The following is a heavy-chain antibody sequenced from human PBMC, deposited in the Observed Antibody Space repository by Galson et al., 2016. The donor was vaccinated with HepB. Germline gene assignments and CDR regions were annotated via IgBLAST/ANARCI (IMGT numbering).Heavy chain of an antibody. Sequence: SVKVSCKASGYTFTSYDINWVRQATGQGLEWMGWMNPNSGNTDYAQKFQGRVTMTRNTSISTAYMELSSLRFEDTAVDYCARGGVEAAAAGTGWGYWGQGTLVTVSS. CDR3: ARGGVEAAAAGTGWGY. J-gene: IGHJ4*02. D-gene: IGHD6-13*01. CDR2: MNPNSGNT. V-gene: IGHV1-8*01. CDR1: GYTFTSYD.